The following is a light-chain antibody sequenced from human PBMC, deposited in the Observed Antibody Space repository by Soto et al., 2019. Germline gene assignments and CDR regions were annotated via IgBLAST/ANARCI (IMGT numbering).Light chain of an antibody. CDR2: GAS. CDR1: QSVSSN. V-gene: IGKV3-15*01. J-gene: IGKJ2*01. Sequence: EIVMTQSPATLSVSPGERATLSCRASQSVSSNLAWYQQKPGQVPRLLIYGASTRATGIPARFSGSGSGTNFTLTISSLQSEDFAVYCCQQYNNWPPITFGQGTKLEIK. CDR3: QQYNNWPPIT.